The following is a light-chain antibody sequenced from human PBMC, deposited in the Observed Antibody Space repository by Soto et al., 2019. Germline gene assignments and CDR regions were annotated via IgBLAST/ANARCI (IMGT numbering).Light chain of an antibody. V-gene: IGKV3-20*01. CDR3: QEYGRSPPT. CDR2: GAS. J-gene: IGKJ1*01. CDR1: ESISRN. Sequence: EIVLTQSPATPSMYVGGRATLYSRTSESISRNLAWYQQKLGQAPRLLIYGASSRATGVPDRFSGNGSGTDFTLTINRLEREDCALYYCQEYGRSPPTFGQGAKVDIK.